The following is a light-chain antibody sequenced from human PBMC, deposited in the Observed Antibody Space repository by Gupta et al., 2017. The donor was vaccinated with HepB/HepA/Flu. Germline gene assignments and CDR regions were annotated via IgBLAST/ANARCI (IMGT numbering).Light chain of an antibody. CDR1: SSNIGAGYD. Sequence: QSVLTQPPSVSGAPGQRVTISCTGRSSNIGAGYDVHWYQQLPRTAPKLLIYGNSNRPSGVPDRFSGSKSGTSASLAITGLQAEDEADYYCQSYDSSLSGYVFGTGTKVTVL. CDR3: QSYDSSLSGYV. J-gene: IGLJ1*01. V-gene: IGLV1-40*01. CDR2: GNS.